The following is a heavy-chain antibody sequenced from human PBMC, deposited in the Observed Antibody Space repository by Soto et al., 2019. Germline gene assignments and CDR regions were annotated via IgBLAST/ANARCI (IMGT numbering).Heavy chain of an antibody. CDR2: IYYSGST. CDR1: GGSISSYY. J-gene: IGHJ4*02. Sequence: SETLSLTCTVSGGSISSYYWSWIRQPPGKGLEWIGYIYYSGSTNYNPSLKSRVTISVDTSKNQFSLKLSSVTAADTAVYYCARGVGSSWYPTGFDYWGQGTLVTVSS. V-gene: IGHV4-59*01. D-gene: IGHD6-13*01. CDR3: ARGVGSSWYPTGFDY.